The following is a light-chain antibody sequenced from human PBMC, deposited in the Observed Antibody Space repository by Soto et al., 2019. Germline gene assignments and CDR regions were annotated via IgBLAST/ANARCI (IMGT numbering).Light chain of an antibody. CDR1: QSISSY. Sequence: DLQMTQSPSSLSASVGDRVTITCRASQSISSYLNWYQQKPGKAPKLLIYGASSLQSGVPSRFSGSGSGTDYTLTISSLQPEDFTTYYCQQTYSTPNTFGGGTKVEIK. CDR3: QQTYSTPNT. J-gene: IGKJ4*01. V-gene: IGKV1-39*01. CDR2: GAS.